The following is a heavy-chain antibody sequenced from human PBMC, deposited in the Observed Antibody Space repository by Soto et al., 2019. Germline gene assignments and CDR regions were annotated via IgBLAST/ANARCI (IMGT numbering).Heavy chain of an antibody. Sequence: ITLKESGPPLVKPTQTLTLTCSFSGFSLTANGVGVGWVPQPPGLALELLAMVYWDDDKHYSASLRSRLSITKDTSKSQVVLTMTNMDPVDTGTYYCATLTGSHWGQGALVTVSS. V-gene: IGHV2-5*02. J-gene: IGHJ4*02. CDR1: GFSLTANGVG. CDR3: ATLTGSH. D-gene: IGHD3-9*01. CDR2: VYWDDDK.